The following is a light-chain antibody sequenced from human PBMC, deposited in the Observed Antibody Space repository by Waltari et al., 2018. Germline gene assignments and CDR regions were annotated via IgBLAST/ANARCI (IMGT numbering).Light chain of an antibody. CDR1: QSLVYSDGNTY. J-gene: IGKJ1*01. Sequence: DVVMTQSPLSLPVTLGQPASISCRSSQSLVYSDGNTYLNWFQQRPGQSPRRLIYKVSSRDSGVPDRFSGSGSGTDFTLKISRVEAEDVGVYYCMQGTHWGRTFGQGTKVEIK. V-gene: IGKV2-30*01. CDR2: KVS. CDR3: MQGTHWGRT.